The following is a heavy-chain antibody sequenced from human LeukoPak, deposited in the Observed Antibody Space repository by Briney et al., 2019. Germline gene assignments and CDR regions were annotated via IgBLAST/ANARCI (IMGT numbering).Heavy chain of an antibody. CDR1: GGSISSGSYY. CDR3: ARAPPGAGDFYWYFHL. D-gene: IGHD4-17*01. Sequence: PSETLSLTCTVSGGSISSGSYYWSWLRQPAGKGLEWIGRIYTSGSTNYNPSLKSRVTISVDTSKNQFSLKLSSVAAADPAVYYCARAPPGAGDFYWYFHLLGRGTLVTVSS. CDR2: IYTSGST. J-gene: IGHJ2*01. V-gene: IGHV4-61*02.